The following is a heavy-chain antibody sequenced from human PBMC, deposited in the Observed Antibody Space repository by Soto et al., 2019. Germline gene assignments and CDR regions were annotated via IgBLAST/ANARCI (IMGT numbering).Heavy chain of an antibody. Sequence: GESLKISCAASGFTFSSYAMSWVRQAPGKGLEWVSAISGSGGSTYYADSVKGRFTISRDNSKNTLYQQMNSLRAEDTAVYYCAKGLEPYYYYYGMDVWGQGTTVTVSS. J-gene: IGHJ6*02. V-gene: IGHV3-23*01. CDR1: GFTFSSYA. CDR2: ISGSGGST. CDR3: AKGLEPYYYYYGMDV.